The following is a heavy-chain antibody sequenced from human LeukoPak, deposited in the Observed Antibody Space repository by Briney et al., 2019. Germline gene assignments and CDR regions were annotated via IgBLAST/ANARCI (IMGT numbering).Heavy chain of an antibody. CDR3: ARERGYDFWSGIEDY. CDR1: GFTFSSYW. CDR2: IKQNGSEK. Sequence: GGSLRLSCAASGFTFSSYWMSWVRQAPGKGLEWVANIKQNGSEKYYVDSVKGRFTISRDNAKNSLYLQMNSLRAEDTAVYYCARERGYDFWSGIEDYWGQGTLVTVSS. J-gene: IGHJ4*02. V-gene: IGHV3-7*01. D-gene: IGHD3-3*01.